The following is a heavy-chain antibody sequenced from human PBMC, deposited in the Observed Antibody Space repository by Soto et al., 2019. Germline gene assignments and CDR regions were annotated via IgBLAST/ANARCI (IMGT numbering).Heavy chain of an antibody. CDR1: GGSISSGDYY. V-gene: IGHV4-30-4*01. Sequence: SETLSLTCTVSGGSISSGDYYWCWVRQPPGMGLEWIGEIHHTGNTEYHPSLKSRVTLSVDKSKNQFSLDLNFVTAADTAVYYCASGTHFKWHGWGQGTLVTVSS. D-gene: IGHD5-12*01. J-gene: IGHJ4*02. CDR3: ASGTHFKWHG. CDR2: IHHTGNT.